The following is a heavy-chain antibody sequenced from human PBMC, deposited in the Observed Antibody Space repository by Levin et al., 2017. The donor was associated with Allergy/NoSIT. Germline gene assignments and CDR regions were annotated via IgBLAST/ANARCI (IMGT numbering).Heavy chain of an antibody. CDR1: GFSLTTTGMR. CDR3: ARADYYGSGYGLDV. J-gene: IGHJ6*02. V-gene: IGHV2-70*04. D-gene: IGHD3-10*01. CDR2: IDWDGDE. Sequence: SGPTLVKPTQTLTLTCTFSGFSLTTTGMRVSWVRQPPGKALEWLARIDWDGDEFYSTSLKTRVAISKDTSKNQVVLTVTNMDPMDTATYYCARADYYGSGYGLDVWGQGTTVTVSS.